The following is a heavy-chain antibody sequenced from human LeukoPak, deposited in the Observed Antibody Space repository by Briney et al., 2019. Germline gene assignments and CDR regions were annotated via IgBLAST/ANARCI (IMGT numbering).Heavy chain of an antibody. CDR1: GFTFSSYA. Sequence: GGSLRLSCAASGFTFSSYAMSWVRQAPGKGLEWVSAISGSGGSTYYADSVKGRFTISRDNSKNTLYLQMNSLRAEDTAVYYCAKDENYYDSSGPDAFDIWGQGTMVTVSS. V-gene: IGHV3-23*01. CDR3: AKDENYYDSSGPDAFDI. J-gene: IGHJ3*02. D-gene: IGHD3-22*01. CDR2: ISGSGGST.